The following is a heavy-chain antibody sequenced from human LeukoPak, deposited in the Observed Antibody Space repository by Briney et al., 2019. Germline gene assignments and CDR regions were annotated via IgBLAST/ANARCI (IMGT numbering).Heavy chain of an antibody. Sequence: SVKVSCKASGGTFSSYAISWVRQAPGQGLEWMGRIIPILGIANYAQKFQGRVTITADKSTSTAYMELSSLRSEDTAVYYCASGGDIVVVTDAFDIWGQGTMVTVSS. D-gene: IGHD2-21*02. CDR3: ASGGDIVVVTDAFDI. CDR2: IIPILGIA. V-gene: IGHV1-69*04. J-gene: IGHJ3*02. CDR1: GGTFSSYA.